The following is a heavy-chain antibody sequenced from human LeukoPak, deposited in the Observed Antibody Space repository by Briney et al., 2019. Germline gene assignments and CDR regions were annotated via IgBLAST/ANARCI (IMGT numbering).Heavy chain of an antibody. CDR3: ARDPGYGSGGNCYVIDYFDY. D-gene: IGHD2-15*01. CDR2: IYTSGST. CDR1: GGSISSYY. J-gene: IGHJ4*02. V-gene: IGHV4-4*07. Sequence: SETLSLTCTVSGGSISSYYWSWIRQPAGKGLEWIVRIYTSGSTNSNPSLKSRVTMSVDTSKNQFSLRLSSVTAADTAVYYCARDPGYGSGGNCYVIDYFDYWGPGTLVTVSS.